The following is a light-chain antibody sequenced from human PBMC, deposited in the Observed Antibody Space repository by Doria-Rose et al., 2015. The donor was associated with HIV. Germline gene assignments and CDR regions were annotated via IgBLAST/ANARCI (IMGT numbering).Light chain of an antibody. V-gene: IGKV3-20*01. Sequence: TQSPGTLSLSPGERATLSCRARQSFSSTYLAWYQQKPGQAPSPLIYDGSTRATGIPDRFSASGSGTDFTLTINRLEPEDFALYYCHQYGTSWTFGQGTKVEI. J-gene: IGKJ1*01. CDR2: DGS. CDR1: QSFSSTY. CDR3: HQYGTSWT.